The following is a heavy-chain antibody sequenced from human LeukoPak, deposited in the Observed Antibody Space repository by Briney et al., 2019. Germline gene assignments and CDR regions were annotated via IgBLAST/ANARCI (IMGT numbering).Heavy chain of an antibody. D-gene: IGHD1-26*01. V-gene: IGHV3-48*03. CDR2: ISSSGSTI. CDR1: GFTFSSYE. CDR3: ARGGNSGSYYYFLDY. Sequence: GGSLRLSCAASGFTFSSYEMNWVRQAPGKGLEWVSYISSSGSTIYYADSVKGRFTISRDNAKNSLYLQMNSLRAEDTAVYYCARGGNSGSYYYFLDYWGQGTLVTVSS. J-gene: IGHJ4*02.